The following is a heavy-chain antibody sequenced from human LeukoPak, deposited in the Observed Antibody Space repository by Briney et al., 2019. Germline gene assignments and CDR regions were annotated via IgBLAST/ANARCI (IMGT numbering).Heavy chain of an antibody. CDR2: IYHSGST. V-gene: IGHV4-59*08. CDR1: GGSVSSYY. J-gene: IGHJ3*02. CDR3: ARPSRDGYVDAFDI. D-gene: IGHD5-24*01. Sequence: SETLSLTCTVSGGSVSSYYWSWFRQPPGKGLEWIGYIYHSGSTSYNPSLKSRVSISVDTSKNQFSLKVTSVTAADTAAYYCARPSRDGYVDAFDIWGQGTMVTVSS.